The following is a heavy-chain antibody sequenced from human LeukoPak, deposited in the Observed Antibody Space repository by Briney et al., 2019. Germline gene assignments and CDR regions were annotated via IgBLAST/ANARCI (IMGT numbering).Heavy chain of an antibody. Sequence: SETLSLTSAVPGGSISSAGYSSSWVRQPPGKGLEWLGYIYHSGSTYYNPSRKSRDIISVDRSKNQFSLKLSSVTAADTAVYYFARDSGNDSGYYYYGMDLWGQGTTVTVSS. D-gene: IGHD1-1*01. V-gene: IGHV4-30-2*01. J-gene: IGHJ6*02. CDR2: IYHSGST. CDR1: GGSISSAGYS. CDR3: ARDSGNDSGYYYYGMDL.